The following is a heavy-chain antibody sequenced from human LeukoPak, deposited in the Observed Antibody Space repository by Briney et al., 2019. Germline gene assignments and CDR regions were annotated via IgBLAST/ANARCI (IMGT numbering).Heavy chain of an antibody. Sequence: GASVKVSCKASGYTFTSYYMHWVRQAPGQGLEWMGIINPSGGSTSYAQKFQGRVTMTRDTSTSTVYMELSSLRSEDTAVYYCARVPRRGHPVGTGGYYFDYWGQGTLVTVSS. CDR1: GYTFTSYY. D-gene: IGHD2-21*02. J-gene: IGHJ4*02. V-gene: IGHV1-46*01. CDR3: ARVPRRGHPVGTGGYYFDY. CDR2: INPSGGST.